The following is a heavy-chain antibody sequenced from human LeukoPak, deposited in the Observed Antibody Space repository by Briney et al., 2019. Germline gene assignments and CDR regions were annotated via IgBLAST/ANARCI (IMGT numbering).Heavy chain of an antibody. CDR3: ARMTRYCSGGSCYSDC. CDR2: IYYSGGT. V-gene: IGHV4-39*01. D-gene: IGHD2-15*01. CDR1: GGFISSSSYY. J-gene: IGHJ4*02. Sequence: PSETLYLTCTVTGGFISSSSYYWGWIRQPPGKGLEWIGSIYYSGGTYYNPSRTSRVTISVHTSKNQFSLKLSSVTAADTAVYYCARMTRYCSGGSCYSDCWAQGTLVTVSS.